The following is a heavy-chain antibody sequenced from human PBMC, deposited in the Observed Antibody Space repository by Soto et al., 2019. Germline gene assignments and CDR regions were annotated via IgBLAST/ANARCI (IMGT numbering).Heavy chain of an antibody. CDR2: ISAYNGDT. J-gene: IGHJ6*02. D-gene: IGHD4-17*01. V-gene: IGHV1-18*04. CDR3: AREPPFSGILRGTPLMDV. Sequence: SVKVSCKSSVYSFTTHGISWVRRAPGHGLEWMGWISAYNGDTHYVQRFQGRLTMTTDTSTSTAYMELRSLTSDDTAVYYCAREPPFSGILRGTPLMDVWGQGTTVTVSS. CDR1: VYSFTTHG.